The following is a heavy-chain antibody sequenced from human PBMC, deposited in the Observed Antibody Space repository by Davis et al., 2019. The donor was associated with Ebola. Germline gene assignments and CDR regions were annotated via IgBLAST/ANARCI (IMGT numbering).Heavy chain of an antibody. Sequence: ASVTVSCKASGYTFTSYYMHWVRQAPGQGLEWMGIINPSGGSTSYAQKFQGRVTMTRDTSTSTVYMELSSLRSEDTAVYYCARDPENPNSSGWTRGEAWHFDLWGRGTLVTVSS. CDR2: INPSGGST. CDR1: GYTFTSYY. V-gene: IGHV1-46*01. D-gene: IGHD6-19*01. CDR3: ARDPENPNSSGWTRGEAWHFDL. J-gene: IGHJ2*01.